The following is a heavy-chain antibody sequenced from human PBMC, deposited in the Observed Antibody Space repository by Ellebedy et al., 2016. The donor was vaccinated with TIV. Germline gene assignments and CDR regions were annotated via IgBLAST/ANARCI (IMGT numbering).Heavy chain of an antibody. Sequence: GGSLRLXCAASGFTFSNYAMSWVRQAPGEGLEWVSGINPSGDNTYYADSVKGRFTISRDNSKNTLYLQMNSLRAGDTAVYYCARDSRGLPTTEYGMDVWGQGTTVTVSS. V-gene: IGHV3-23*01. CDR3: ARDSRGLPTTEYGMDV. J-gene: IGHJ6*02. CDR1: GFTFSNYA. D-gene: IGHD1-7*01. CDR2: INPSGDNT.